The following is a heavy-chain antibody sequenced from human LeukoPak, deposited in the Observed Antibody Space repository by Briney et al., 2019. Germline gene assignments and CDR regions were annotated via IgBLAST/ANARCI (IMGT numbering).Heavy chain of an antibody. V-gene: IGHV4-4*07. CDR1: GGSISSYC. J-gene: IGHJ4*02. CDR3: ARGIAAAAKQGGFDF. D-gene: IGHD6-13*01. CDR2: IYTTGST. Sequence: PSETLSLTCTVSGGSISSYCWSWIRQPAGKGLEWIGRIYTTGSTNYNPSLKSRVTMSVDTSKNHFSLKLSSVTAADTAVYYCARGIAAAAKQGGFDFWGQGTLVTVSS.